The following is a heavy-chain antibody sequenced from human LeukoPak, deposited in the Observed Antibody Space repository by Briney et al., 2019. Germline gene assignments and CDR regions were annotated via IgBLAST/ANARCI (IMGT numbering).Heavy chain of an antibody. Sequence: PGGSLRLSCAASGFTFSSYSMNWVRQAPGKGLEWVSAISGSGGSTYYADSVKGRFTISRDNSKNTLYLQMNSLRAEDTAVYYCAKDHDYVWGSGLGAFDIWGQGTMVTVSS. J-gene: IGHJ3*02. CDR1: GFTFSSYS. V-gene: IGHV3-23*01. CDR3: AKDHDYVWGSGLGAFDI. CDR2: ISGSGGST. D-gene: IGHD3-16*01.